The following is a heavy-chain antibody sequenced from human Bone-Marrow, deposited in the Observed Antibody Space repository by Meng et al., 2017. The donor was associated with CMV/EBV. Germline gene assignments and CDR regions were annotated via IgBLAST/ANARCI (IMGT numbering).Heavy chain of an antibody. J-gene: IGHJ4*02. CDR3: AKGYHEDY. D-gene: IGHD1-14*01. V-gene: IGHV3-30*02. Sequence: GESLKISCAASGFTFSSYSMNWVRQAPGKGLEWVAFIRYDGSNKYYADSVKGRFTISRDNSKNTLYLQMNSLRAEDTAVYYCAKGYHEDYWGQGTLVTVSS. CDR2: IRYDGSNK. CDR1: GFTFSSYS.